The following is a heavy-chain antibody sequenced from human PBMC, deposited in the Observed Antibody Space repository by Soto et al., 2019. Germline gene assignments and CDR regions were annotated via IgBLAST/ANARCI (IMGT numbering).Heavy chain of an antibody. D-gene: IGHD7-27*01. CDR3: ARDGARDGDFDF. J-gene: IGHJ4*02. CDR1: GFTFSSYN. Sequence: EVQLVESGGGLVKPGGSLRLSCAASGFTFSSYNMNWVLQAPGKGLEWVSWISSSSSYIDYADSVKGRFTISRDNAKNSLYLQMNSLRAEDTAVYYCARDGARDGDFDFWGQGTLVTVSS. CDR2: ISSSSSYI. V-gene: IGHV3-21*01.